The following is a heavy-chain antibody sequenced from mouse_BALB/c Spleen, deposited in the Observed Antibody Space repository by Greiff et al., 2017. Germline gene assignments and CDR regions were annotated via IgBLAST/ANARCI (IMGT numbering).Heavy chain of an antibody. D-gene: IGHD1-1*01. CDR1: GFTFSSYA. Sequence: EVHLVESGGGLVKPGGSLKLSCAASGFTFSSYAMSWVRQTPEKRLEWVASISSGGSTYYPDSVKGRFTISRDNARNILYLQMSSLRSEDTAMYYCARGRYGSVFDYWGQGTTLTVSS. J-gene: IGHJ2*01. CDR3: ARGRYGSVFDY. CDR2: ISSGGST. V-gene: IGHV5-6-5*01.